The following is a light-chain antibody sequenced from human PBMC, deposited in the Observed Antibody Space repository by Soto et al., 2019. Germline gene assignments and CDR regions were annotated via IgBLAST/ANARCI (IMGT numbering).Light chain of an antibody. CDR2: SIS. CDR1: QSLTNNN. J-gene: IGKJ3*01. CDR3: XXXXFPPFT. Sequence: EIVLTQSPGILSLSPGEQATLSCRASQSLTNNNLAWFQQKPGQAPRLLIYSISTRATGIPDRFSGSGSRTDFTLTISRLEPEXXAVXXXXXXXFPPFTFGPGTKVDVK. V-gene: IGKV3-20*01.